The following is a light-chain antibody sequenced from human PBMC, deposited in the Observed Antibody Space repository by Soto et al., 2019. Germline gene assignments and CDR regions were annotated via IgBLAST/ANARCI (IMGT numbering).Light chain of an antibody. CDR3: SSYTSSSDLDV. CDR1: SSDVGDNNY. CDR2: EVT. Sequence: QSALTQPASVSGSPGQSITISCTGTSSDVGDNNYVSWYQQHPGKAPKLMIYEVTHRPSGISNRFSGSKSGNTASLTISGLQAEDEADYYCSSYTSSSDLDVFGTGTKLTVL. V-gene: IGLV2-14*01. J-gene: IGLJ1*01.